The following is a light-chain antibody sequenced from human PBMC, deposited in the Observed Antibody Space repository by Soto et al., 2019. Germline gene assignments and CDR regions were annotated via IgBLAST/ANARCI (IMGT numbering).Light chain of an antibody. CDR2: WAS. J-gene: IGKJ3*01. CDR1: QTLLYTSNNRNY. V-gene: IGKV4-1*01. Sequence: DIVMTQSPDSLAVSLGERATINCRSSQTLLYTSNNRNYLAWYQHKSGQPPKMIIFWASTRESGVPDRFSGSGSGTNFTLTINNLQPEDVAIYYCQQYFSSPLFTFGPGTRVDIK. CDR3: QQYFSSPLFT.